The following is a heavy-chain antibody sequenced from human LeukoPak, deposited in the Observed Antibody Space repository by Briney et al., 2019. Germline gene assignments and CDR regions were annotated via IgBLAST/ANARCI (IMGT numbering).Heavy chain of an antibody. CDR3: AREARITGLLFDY. CDR1: GGSISSYY. J-gene: IGHJ4*02. CDR2: IYYSGST. Sequence: SQTLSLTCTVSGGSISSYYWSWIRQPPGKGLEWLGYIYYSGSTNYNPSLKSRVTISVDTSKNQFSLKLSSVTAADTAVYYCAREARITGLLFDYWGQGTLVTVSS. V-gene: IGHV4-59*12. D-gene: IGHD1-20*01.